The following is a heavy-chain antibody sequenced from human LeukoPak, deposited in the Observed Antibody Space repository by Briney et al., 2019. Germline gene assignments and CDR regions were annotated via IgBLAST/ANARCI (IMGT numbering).Heavy chain of an antibody. V-gene: IGHV3-43D*03. Sequence: GGTLRLSCAASGFTFDDYTMSWVRQAPGKGLEWVSLVSWDGAYTYYVDSVKGRFTISRDNSKNSLYLQMNSLRPEDTALYYCAKSGVHGSYYYGYFDYWGQGTLVTVSS. CDR2: VSWDGAYT. D-gene: IGHD1-26*01. CDR3: AKSGVHGSYYYGYFDY. CDR1: GFTFDDYT. J-gene: IGHJ4*02.